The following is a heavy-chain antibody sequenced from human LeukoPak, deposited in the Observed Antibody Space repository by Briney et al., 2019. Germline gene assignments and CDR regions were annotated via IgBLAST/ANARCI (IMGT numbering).Heavy chain of an antibody. J-gene: IGHJ4*02. CDR1: GFTLRGHS. D-gene: IGHD6-13*01. CDR2: IGGRGAST. Sequence: GGSLRLSCAATGFTLRGHSMNWVRQAPGKGLEWVSGIGGRGASTHYGDAVNGRFTISRDNSKDTLYLQIHSLRVEDTAIYYCARDGKLGTSWFLDHWGQGVLVTVSS. CDR3: ARDGKLGTSWFLDH. V-gene: IGHV3-23*01.